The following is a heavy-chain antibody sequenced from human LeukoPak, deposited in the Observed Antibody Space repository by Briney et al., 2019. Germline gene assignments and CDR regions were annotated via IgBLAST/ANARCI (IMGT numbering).Heavy chain of an antibody. D-gene: IGHD4-17*01. J-gene: IGHJ6*02. CDR1: GFTFSSYG. CDR2: IWYDGSNK. Sequence: GGSLRLCCAASGFTFSSYGMHWVRQAPGKGLEWVAVIWYDGSNKYYADSVKGRFTISRDNSKNTLYLQMNSLRAEDTAVYYCARDFAGHGYYYYGMDVWGQGTTVTVSS. V-gene: IGHV3-33*01. CDR3: ARDFAGHGYYYYGMDV.